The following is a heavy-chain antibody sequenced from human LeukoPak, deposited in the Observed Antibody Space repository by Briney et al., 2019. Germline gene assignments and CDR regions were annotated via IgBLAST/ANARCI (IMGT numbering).Heavy chain of an antibody. CDR2: INPTGGST. Sequence: GASLKVSCRASGYTFTSYFIHWVRQAPGEGLEWMGIINPTGGSTRYAQKFQGRVTMTRDTSTSTVYMELSSLRSEDTAVYYCARGRVTATDGFDIWGQGTTVIVSS. CDR3: ARGRVTATDGFDI. CDR1: GYTFTSYF. V-gene: IGHV1-46*01. D-gene: IGHD2-21*02. J-gene: IGHJ3*02.